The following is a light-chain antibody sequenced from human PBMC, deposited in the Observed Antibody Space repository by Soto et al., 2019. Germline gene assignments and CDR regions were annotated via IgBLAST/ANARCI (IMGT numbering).Light chain of an antibody. CDR3: QQYNSWPPIT. CDR2: KAS. CDR1: QTISSW. V-gene: IGKV1-5*03. J-gene: IGKJ5*01. Sequence: DIQMTQSPSTLSASIGDRVTITCRASQTISSWLAWYQQKPGKAPKLLIYKASTLKSGVPSRFSGSGSGTEFTLTISSLQSEDFAVYYCQQYNSWPPITFGQGTRLE.